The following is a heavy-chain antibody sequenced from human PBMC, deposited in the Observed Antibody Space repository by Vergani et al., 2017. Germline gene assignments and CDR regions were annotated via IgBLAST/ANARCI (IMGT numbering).Heavy chain of an antibody. CDR3: ARGLRGYSYGYHDY. CDR2: ISGSGGST. V-gene: IGHV3-23*01. CDR1: GFTFSSYA. J-gene: IGHJ4*02. Sequence: EVQLLESGGGLVQPGGSLRLSCAASGFTFSSYAMSWVRQAPGKGLEWVSAISGSGGSTYYADSVKGRFTISRDNSKNTLYLQMNSLRAEDTAVYYCARGLRGYSYGYHDYWGQGTLVTVSS. D-gene: IGHD5-18*01.